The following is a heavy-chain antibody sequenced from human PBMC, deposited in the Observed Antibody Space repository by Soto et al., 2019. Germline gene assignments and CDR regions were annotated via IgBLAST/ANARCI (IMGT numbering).Heavy chain of an antibody. D-gene: IGHD2-2*01. Sequence: PGGSLRLSCAASAFTFRNYWMKWVRQAPGKGLEWVSLIGESGTPTYYADSVKGRFTISRDNSGNTLFLEMYSLRAEDTAVYYCARYIPGVRYYGMDVWGQGTTVTVSS. CDR1: AFTFRNYW. V-gene: IGHV3-23*01. CDR2: IGESGTPT. CDR3: ARYIPGVRYYGMDV. J-gene: IGHJ6*02.